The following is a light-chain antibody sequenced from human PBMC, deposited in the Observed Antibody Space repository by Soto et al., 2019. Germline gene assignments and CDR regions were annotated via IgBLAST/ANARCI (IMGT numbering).Light chain of an antibody. V-gene: IGKV3-11*01. Sequence: EIVLTQSPATLSLSPGERATLSCRASQSVSSYLAWYQQKPGQAPRLLIYDASNSATGIPARFSGSGSGTDFTLTISSLEPVDFAVYYCQQRSNWLTFGGGTKVEIK. CDR3: QQRSNWLT. J-gene: IGKJ4*01. CDR1: QSVSSY. CDR2: DAS.